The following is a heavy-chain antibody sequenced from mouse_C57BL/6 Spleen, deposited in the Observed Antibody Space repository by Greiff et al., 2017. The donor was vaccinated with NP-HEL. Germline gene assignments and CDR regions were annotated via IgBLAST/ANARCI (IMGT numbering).Heavy chain of an antibody. V-gene: IGHV7-1*01. CDR2: SRNKANDYTT. D-gene: IGHD2-5*01. CDR1: GFTFSDFY. Sequence: EVMLVESGGGLVQSGRSLRLSCATSGFTFSDFYMEWVRQAPGKGLEWIAASRNKANDYTTEYSASVKGRFIVSRDTSQSILYLQMNALRAEDTAIYYCARGAYYSNPAWFAYWGQGTLVTVSA. J-gene: IGHJ3*01. CDR3: ARGAYYSNPAWFAY.